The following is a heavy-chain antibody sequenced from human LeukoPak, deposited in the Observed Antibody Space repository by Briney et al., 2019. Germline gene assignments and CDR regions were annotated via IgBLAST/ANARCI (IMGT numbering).Heavy chain of an antibody. CDR1: SGPISVYY. CDR2: IYYSGTT. D-gene: IGHD6-13*01. CDR3: ARTSSGWSWFDP. Sequence: PSETLSPTCTVSSGPISVYYWSWIRQPPGKGLEWIGYIYYSGTTNYNPSLKSRVTISVDTSKNQFSLKLRSVTAADTAVYYCARTSSGWSWFDPWGQGTLVTVSS. J-gene: IGHJ5*02. V-gene: IGHV4-59*01.